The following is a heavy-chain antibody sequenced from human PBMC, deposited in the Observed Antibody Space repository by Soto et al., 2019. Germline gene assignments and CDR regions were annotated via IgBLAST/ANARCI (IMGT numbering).Heavy chain of an antibody. V-gene: IGHV4-30-2*01. D-gene: IGHD2-15*01. CDR3: ARLVCCCSGGSCLLFYGMDL. CDR1: GGSISGGGYS. CDR2: IYHSGST. J-gene: IGHJ6*01. Sequence: SETLSLTCTVSGGSISGGGYSWSWIRQPPGKGLEWIGYIYHSGSTYYNPSLKSRVTISVDRSKNQFSLKLSSVTAADTAVYYCARLVCCCSGGSCLLFYGMDLWRQGTTVSASS.